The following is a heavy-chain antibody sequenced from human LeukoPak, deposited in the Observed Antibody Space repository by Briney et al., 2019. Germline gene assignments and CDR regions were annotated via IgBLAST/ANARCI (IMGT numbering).Heavy chain of an antibody. CDR2: IYYSGST. J-gene: IGHJ4*02. Sequence: SETLSLTCTVSGGSISNRNYHWGWIRQPPGKGLECIGSIYYSGSTYYNPSLKSRVTISVDTSKNQFSLKLSSVTAADTAVYYCASCPWFGEDVGYWGQGTLVTVSS. D-gene: IGHD3-10*01. V-gene: IGHV4-39*07. CDR3: ASCPWFGEDVGY. CDR1: GGSISNRNYH.